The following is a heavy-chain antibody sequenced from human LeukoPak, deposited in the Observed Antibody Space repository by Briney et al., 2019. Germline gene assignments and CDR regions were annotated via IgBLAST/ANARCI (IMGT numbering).Heavy chain of an antibody. D-gene: IGHD6-13*01. CDR2: IYHSGST. Sequence: SETLSLTCTASGYSISSGYYWGWIRQPPGKGLEWIGSIYHSGSTYYNPSLKSRVTISVDTSKNQFSLKLSSVTAADTAVYYCARENIAANDYYFDYWGQGTLVTVSS. V-gene: IGHV4-38-2*02. J-gene: IGHJ4*02. CDR3: ARENIAANDYYFDY. CDR1: GYSISSGYY.